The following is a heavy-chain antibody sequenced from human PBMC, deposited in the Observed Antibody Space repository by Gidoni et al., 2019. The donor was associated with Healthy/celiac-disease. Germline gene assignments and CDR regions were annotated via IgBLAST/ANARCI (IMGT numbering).Heavy chain of an antibody. V-gene: IGHV4-61*02. CDR1: GGSISSGSYY. CDR2: IYTSGST. J-gene: IGHJ3*02. Sequence: QVQLQESGPGLVKPSQTLSLTCTVSGGSISSGSYYWSWNRQPAGKGLEWIGRIYTSGSTNYNPSLKSRVTISVDTSKNQFSLKLSSVTAADTAVYYCARVGYSSSWYVTGAFDIWGQGTMVTVSS. CDR3: ARVGYSSSWYVTGAFDI. D-gene: IGHD6-13*01.